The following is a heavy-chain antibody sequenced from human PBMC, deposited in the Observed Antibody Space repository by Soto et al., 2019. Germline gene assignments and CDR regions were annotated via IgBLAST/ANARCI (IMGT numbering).Heavy chain of an antibody. D-gene: IGHD2-2*01. CDR2: IYYSGST. CDR3: ARAQGRVKGIVVVPAARYYFAY. J-gene: IGHJ4*02. CDR1: GGSISSGGYY. V-gene: IGHV4-31*03. Sequence: QVQLQESGPGLVKPSQALSLTCTVSGGSISSGGYYWSWIRQHPGKGLEWIGYIYYSGSTYYNPSLKSRVIISVDTSKNQFSLNLSSVTAADTAVYYCARAQGRVKGIVVVPAARYYFAYWGQGTLVTVSS.